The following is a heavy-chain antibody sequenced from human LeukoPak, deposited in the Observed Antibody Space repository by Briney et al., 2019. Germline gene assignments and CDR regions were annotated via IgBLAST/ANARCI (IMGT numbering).Heavy chain of an antibody. D-gene: IGHD3-10*01. CDR2: ISSSGSTI. CDR3: ASIWFGELARDY. CDR1: GFTFSSYE. J-gene: IGHJ4*02. Sequence: GGSLRLSCAASGFTFSSYEMNWVRQAPGKGLEWVSYISSSGSTIYYADSEKGRFTISRDNAKNSLYLQMNSLRAEDTAVYYCASIWFGELARDYWGQGTLVTVSS. V-gene: IGHV3-48*03.